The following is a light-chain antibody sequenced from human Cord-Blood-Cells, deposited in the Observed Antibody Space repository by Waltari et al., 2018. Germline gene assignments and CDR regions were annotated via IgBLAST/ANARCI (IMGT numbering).Light chain of an antibody. V-gene: IGLV2-8*01. Sequence: QSALTQPPSASGSPGQSVTISCTGTSSDVGGYTYVSWYQQHPGKAPKLMLYEVSKRPSGVPARFSGSKSGNTASLTVSGLQAEDEADYYGSSYAGSNTLYVFGTGTKVTVL. J-gene: IGLJ1*01. CDR3: SSYAGSNTLYV. CDR2: EVS. CDR1: SSDVGGYTY.